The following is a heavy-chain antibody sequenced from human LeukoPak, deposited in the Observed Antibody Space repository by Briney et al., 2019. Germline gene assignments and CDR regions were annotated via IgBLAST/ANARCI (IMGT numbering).Heavy chain of an antibody. V-gene: IGHV4-59*04. CDR2: IYYSGST. D-gene: IGHD4-17*01. J-gene: IGHJ4*02. CDR1: GGSISSYY. CDR3: ARLQRYGDYFDY. Sequence: SETLSLTCTVSGGSISSYYWSWIRQPPGKGLEWIGYIYYSGSTYYNPSLKSRVTISVDTSKNQFSLKLSSVTAADTAVYYCARLQRYGDYFDYWGQGTLVTVSS.